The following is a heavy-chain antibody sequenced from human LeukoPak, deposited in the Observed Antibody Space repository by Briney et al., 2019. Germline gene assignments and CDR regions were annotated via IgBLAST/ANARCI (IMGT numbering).Heavy chain of an antibody. CDR2: ISGSGSST. J-gene: IGHJ6*03. Sequence: PGRSLRLSCAASGFTFDDYAMHWVRQAPGKGLEWVSAISGSGSSTYYADSVKGRFTISRDNSKNTLFLQMNSLRAEDTAVYYRAKGFMRWGEVYYMDVWGKGTTVTVSS. D-gene: IGHD3-16*01. CDR1: GFTFDDYA. CDR3: AKGFMRWGEVYYMDV. V-gene: IGHV3-23*01.